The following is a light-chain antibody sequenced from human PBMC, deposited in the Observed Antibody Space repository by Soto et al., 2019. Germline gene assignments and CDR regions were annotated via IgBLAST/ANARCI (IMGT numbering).Light chain of an antibody. CDR1: GPTTGAGYE. CDR3: QSYDSSLSGYV. CDR2: ENN. J-gene: IGLJ1*01. Sequence: QSVLTQPPSVSEAPGKRSTISGTGGGPTTGAGYEEHGYKQGPETAPKLHIYENNNRPSGVPDRFSGSKSGTSASLAITGLQAEDEAEYYCQSYDSSLSGYVFGTGTKLTVL. V-gene: IGLV1-40*01.